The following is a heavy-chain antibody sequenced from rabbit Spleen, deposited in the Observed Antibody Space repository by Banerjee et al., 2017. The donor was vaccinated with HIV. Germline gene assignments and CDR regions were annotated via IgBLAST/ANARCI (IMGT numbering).Heavy chain of an antibody. J-gene: IGHJ3*01. V-gene: IGHV1S45*01. CDR1: GLDFSSSYW. CDR2: IATITGKT. Sequence: QEQLAESGGDLVKPGASLTLTCKASGLDFSSSYWMCWVRQALGKGLEWIGCIATITGKTFYATWAKGRFTISRASSTTVFLQVTRLTVADTATYFCARDLPEIVGWNFGFWGQGTLVTVS. CDR3: ARDLPEIVGWNFGF. D-gene: IGHD1-1*01.